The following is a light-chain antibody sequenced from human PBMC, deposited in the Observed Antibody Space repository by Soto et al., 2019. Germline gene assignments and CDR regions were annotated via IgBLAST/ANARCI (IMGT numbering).Light chain of an antibody. V-gene: IGKV3-11*01. CDR2: GAS. CDR3: QQRSKMPLT. CDR1: QSVSSN. Sequence: EIVMTQSPATLSVSPGERATLSCRASQSVSSNLAWYQQKPGQAPRLLIYGASTRATGIPARFSGTGSETDFTLTISSLEPEDFAIYYCQQRSKMPLTFGHGTKVDIK. J-gene: IGKJ1*01.